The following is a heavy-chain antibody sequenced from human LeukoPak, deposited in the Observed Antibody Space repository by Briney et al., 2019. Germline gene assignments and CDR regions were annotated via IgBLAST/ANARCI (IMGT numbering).Heavy chain of an antibody. D-gene: IGHD3-22*01. CDR3: TRGRDTTGYFVY. Sequence: ASVKVSCKASGYTFTRFGMAWVRQAPGQGLEWMGWIDTNTGNPTYAQGFAGRFVFSLDTSVTTTYLQISSLKAEDTAVYFCTRGRDTTGYFVYWGQGTLVTVSS. V-gene: IGHV7-4-1*02. J-gene: IGHJ4*02. CDR2: IDTNTGNP. CDR1: GYTFTRFG.